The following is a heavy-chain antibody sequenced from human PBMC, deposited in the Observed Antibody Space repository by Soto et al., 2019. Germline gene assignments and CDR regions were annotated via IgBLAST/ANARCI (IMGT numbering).Heavy chain of an antibody. D-gene: IGHD5-18*01. CDR3: ARCSYGYADNWFDP. Sequence: QVQLQESGPGLVKPSETLSLTCTVSGGSISSYYWSWIRQPPGKGLEWIGYIYYSGSTNYNPSLKWRGTISVDTPRHQFALKLSSVAAAHTAVYYCARCSYGYADNWFDPWGQGTLVTVSS. J-gene: IGHJ5*02. V-gene: IGHV4-59*01. CDR1: GGSISSYY. CDR2: IYYSGST.